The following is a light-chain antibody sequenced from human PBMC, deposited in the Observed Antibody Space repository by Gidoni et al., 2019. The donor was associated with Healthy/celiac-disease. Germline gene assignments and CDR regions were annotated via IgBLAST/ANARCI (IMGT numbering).Light chain of an antibody. CDR1: QSLLHSNGYNY. J-gene: IGKJ4*01. V-gene: IGKV2-28*01. CDR2: LGS. CDR3: MQALQTPLT. Sequence: DIVMTQSPLSLPVTPGEPASISCRSSQSLLHSNGYNYLDWYLQKPGQSPQLLIYLGSNRASGVPDRFSGSGSGTDFTLKNSRVEAEDVGVYYCMQALQTPLTFXGXTKVEIK.